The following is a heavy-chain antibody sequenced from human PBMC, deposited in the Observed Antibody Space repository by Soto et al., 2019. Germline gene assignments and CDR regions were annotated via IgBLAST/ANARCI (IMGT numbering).Heavy chain of an antibody. CDR3: ARRGPQYMDV. CDR1: VFGDG. V-gene: IGHV1-18*01. CDR2: INVHNGQT. D-gene: IGHD3-10*01. J-gene: IGHJ6*04. Sequence: QDQLVQYGAEVAKPGASVKVSCKASVFGDGISWVRQAPGQGLEWMGWINVHNGQTEYAEKFEGRVTMTSETSTNTGYLELRALRSDDTAVYYCARRGPQYMDVWGKGTTVIVSS.